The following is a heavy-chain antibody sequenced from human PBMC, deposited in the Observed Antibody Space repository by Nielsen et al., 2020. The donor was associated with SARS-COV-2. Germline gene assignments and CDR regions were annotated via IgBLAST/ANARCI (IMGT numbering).Heavy chain of an antibody. Sequence: GESLKISCAASGFTFSSYWMSWVRQAPGKGLEWVANIKQDGSEKYYVDSVKGRFTISRDNAKNSLYLQMNSLRAEDTAVYYCARDIVVVTASIGMPGYWGQGTLVTVSS. V-gene: IGHV3-7*03. D-gene: IGHD2-21*02. CDR3: ARDIVVVTASIGMPGY. J-gene: IGHJ4*02. CDR2: IKQDGSEK. CDR1: GFTFSSYW.